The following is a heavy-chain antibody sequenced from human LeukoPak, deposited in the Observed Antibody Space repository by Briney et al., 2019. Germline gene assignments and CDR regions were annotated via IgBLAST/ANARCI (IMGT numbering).Heavy chain of an antibody. CDR1: GGSFSGYY. Sequence: SETLSLTCAVYGGSFSGYYWSWIRKPPGKGLEWIGEINHSGSTNYNPSLKSRVTISVDTSKNQFSLKLSSVTAADTAVYYCASECSSTSCYNDAFDIWGQGTMVTVSS. V-gene: IGHV4-34*01. J-gene: IGHJ3*02. CDR2: INHSGST. D-gene: IGHD2-2*02. CDR3: ASECSSTSCYNDAFDI.